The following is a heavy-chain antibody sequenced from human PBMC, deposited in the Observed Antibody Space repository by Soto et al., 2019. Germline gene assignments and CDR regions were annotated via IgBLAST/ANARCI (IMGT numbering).Heavy chain of an antibody. CDR2: VNWGGDTT. CDR3: AKGATVTTHYQYYGMDV. D-gene: IGHD4-17*01. J-gene: IGHJ6*02. Sequence: GGSLRLSCAASGFTFDDFAMCWVRQVPGKGLEWISLVNWGGDTTFYAESVKGRFIISRDNSKNSVYLQMNSLRSEDSAVYYCAKGATVTTHYQYYGMDVWGQGTTVTVSS. CDR1: GFTFDDFA. V-gene: IGHV3-43D*04.